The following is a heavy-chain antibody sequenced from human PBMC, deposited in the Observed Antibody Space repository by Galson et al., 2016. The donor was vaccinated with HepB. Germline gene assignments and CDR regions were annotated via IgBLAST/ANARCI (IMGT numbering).Heavy chain of an antibody. V-gene: IGHV1-18*01. CDR2: IHPTSGSP. D-gene: IGHD4-11*01. CDR3: ARDKMTTVNWAWYSGMDV. J-gene: IGHJ6*02. Sequence: SVKVSCKASGGTFSTYAFSWVRQAPGHGLEWMGLIHPTSGSPNYAQKFQDRVAMTTDTSTSTAYLELRSLRSDDTAVYYCARDKMTTVNWAWYSGMDVWGQGTTVTVSS. CDR1: GGTFSTYA.